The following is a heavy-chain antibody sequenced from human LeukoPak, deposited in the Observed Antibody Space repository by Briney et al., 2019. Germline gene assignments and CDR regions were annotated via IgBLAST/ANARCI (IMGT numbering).Heavy chain of an antibody. CDR3: ARGHYDLNL. Sequence: EGSLRLSCAASGFTFSNSWMTWVRQAPGKGLQWVAHINQDGGDKNYLDSVRGRFTISRDNAKNSLYLQMNSLTADDTAVYYCARGHYDLNLWGQGTTVTVSS. J-gene: IGHJ6*02. CDR1: GFTFSNSW. V-gene: IGHV3-7*01. CDR2: INQDGGDK.